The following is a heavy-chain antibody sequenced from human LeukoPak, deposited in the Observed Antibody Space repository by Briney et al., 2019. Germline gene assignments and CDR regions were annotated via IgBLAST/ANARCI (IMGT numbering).Heavy chain of an antibody. CDR1: GGTFSSYA. V-gene: IGHV1-69*13. J-gene: IGHJ4*02. D-gene: IGHD3-3*01. CDR3: ARVADFWSGYYAPYFDY. Sequence: GASVKVSCKASGGTFSSYAISWVRQAPGQGLEWMGGIIPIFGTANYAQKFQGRVTITADVSTSTAYMELSSLRSEDTAVYYCARVADFWSGYYAPYFDYWGQGTLVTVSS. CDR2: IIPIFGTA.